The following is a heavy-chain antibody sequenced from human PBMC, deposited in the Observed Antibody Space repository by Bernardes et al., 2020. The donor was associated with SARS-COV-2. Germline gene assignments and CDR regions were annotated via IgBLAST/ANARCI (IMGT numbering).Heavy chain of an antibody. V-gene: IGHV4-59*01. J-gene: IGHJ4*02. CDR3: ARFNPYYFDY. Sequence: SETLSLTCSVSGVSISRYYWSWIRQPPGKGLEWIGYIYYSGSTNYNPSLKSRVTISVDTSKTQFSLKLSSVTAADTAVYFCARFNPYYFDYWGQGTLVTVSS. CDR2: IYYSGST. CDR1: GVSISRYY.